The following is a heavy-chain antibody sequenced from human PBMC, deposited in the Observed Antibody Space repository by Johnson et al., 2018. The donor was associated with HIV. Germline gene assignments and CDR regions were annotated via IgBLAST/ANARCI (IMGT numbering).Heavy chain of an antibody. J-gene: IGHJ3*02. CDR3: AKEDGSVGATTGNAFDI. CDR2: IKCDGSEK. V-gene: IGHV3-52*01. CDR1: GFTFSSSW. Sequence: VQLVESGGGLIQPGGSLRLSCAASGFTFSSSWMHWVCQAPEKGLEWVADIKCDGSEKYYVDSVKGRLTISSDSAKKSLYLQMNSLRAEDTAVYYCAKEDGSVGATTGNAFDIWGQGTMVTVSS. D-gene: IGHD1-26*01.